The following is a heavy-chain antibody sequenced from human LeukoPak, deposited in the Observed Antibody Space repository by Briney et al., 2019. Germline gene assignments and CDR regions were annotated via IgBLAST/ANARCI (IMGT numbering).Heavy chain of an antibody. CDR1: GFTFSDYY. CDR2: ISSSSSYT. Sequence: PGGSLRLSCAASGFTFSDYYMSWIRQAPGKGLEWVSYISSSSSYTNYADSVKGRFTISRDNAQNSLYLQMNSLRAEDTAVYYCARVFGGYGSGSYVDSWGQGTLVTVSS. J-gene: IGHJ5*01. V-gene: IGHV3-11*05. D-gene: IGHD3-10*01. CDR3: ARVFGGYGSGSYVDS.